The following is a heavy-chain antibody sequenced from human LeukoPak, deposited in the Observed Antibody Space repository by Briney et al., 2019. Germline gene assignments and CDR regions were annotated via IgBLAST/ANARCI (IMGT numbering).Heavy chain of an antibody. J-gene: IGHJ5*02. V-gene: IGHV4-39*07. CDR1: GGSISSSSYY. CDR3: ARGGSYFKDSNWFDP. Sequence: SETLSLTCTVSGGSISSSSYYWGWIRQPPGKGLEFIGNIYHSGSTYYNPSLKSRVTISVDTSKNQFSLKLSSVTAADTAVYYCARGGSYFKDSNWFDPWGQGTLVTVSS. CDR2: IYHSGST. D-gene: IGHD1-26*01.